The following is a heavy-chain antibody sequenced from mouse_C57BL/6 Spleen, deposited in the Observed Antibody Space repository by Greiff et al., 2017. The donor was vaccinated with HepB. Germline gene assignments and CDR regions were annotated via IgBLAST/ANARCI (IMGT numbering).Heavy chain of an antibody. CDR2: IDPSDSYT. V-gene: IGHV1-50*01. Sequence: QVQLQQPGAELVKPGASVKLSCKASGYTFTSYWMQWVKQRPGQGLEWIGEIDPSDSYTNYNQKFKGKATLTVDTSSSTAYMQLSSLTSEDSAVYYWAARLLRSWFAYWGQGTLVTVSA. D-gene: IGHD2-3*01. CDR3: AARLLRSWFAY. J-gene: IGHJ3*01. CDR1: GYTFTSYW.